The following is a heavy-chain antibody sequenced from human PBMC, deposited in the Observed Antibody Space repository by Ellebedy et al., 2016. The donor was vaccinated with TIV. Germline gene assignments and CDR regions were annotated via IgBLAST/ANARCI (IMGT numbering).Heavy chain of an antibody. Sequence: GESLKISCAASGFTLRTYSMHWVRQAPGKGLEWVAVISYDGNNKYYEDSVMGRFTISRDNSKNTLYLQMNSLRVEDTAVFYCARDKIYDFWSGYPTVNGMDVWGQGTTVTVSS. J-gene: IGHJ6*02. CDR3: ARDKIYDFWSGYPTVNGMDV. V-gene: IGHV3-30*03. CDR1: GFTLRTYS. D-gene: IGHD3-3*01. CDR2: ISYDGNNK.